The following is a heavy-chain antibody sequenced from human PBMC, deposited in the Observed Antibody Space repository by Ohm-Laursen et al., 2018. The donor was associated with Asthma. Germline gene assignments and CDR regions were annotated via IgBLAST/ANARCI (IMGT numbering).Heavy chain of an antibody. CDR1: GGTFSSYA. J-gene: IGHJ4*02. V-gene: IGHV1-69*13. CDR2: IIPIFGTA. D-gene: IGHD3-10*01. CDR3: ARELWTMVQGVIWDFGHPFDY. Sequence: GASVKVSCKASGGTFSSYAISWVRQAPGQGLEWMGGIIPIFGTANYAQKFQGRVTITADESTSTAYMELSSLRSEDTAVYYCARELWTMVQGVIWDFGHPFDYRGQGTLVTVSS.